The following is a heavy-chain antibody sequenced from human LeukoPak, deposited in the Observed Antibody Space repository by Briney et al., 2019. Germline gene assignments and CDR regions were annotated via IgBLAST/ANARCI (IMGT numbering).Heavy chain of an antibody. CDR3: AKDGLVGSGYKEYFQH. V-gene: IGHV3-43*02. Sequence: GGSLRLSCAASGFTFDDYAMHWVRQAPGKGLERVSLISGDGGSTYYADSVKGRFTISRDNSKDSLYLQMNSLRTEDTALYYCAKDGLVGSGYKEYFQHWGQGTLLTVSS. D-gene: IGHD3-22*01. CDR1: GFTFDDYA. CDR2: ISGDGGST. J-gene: IGHJ1*01.